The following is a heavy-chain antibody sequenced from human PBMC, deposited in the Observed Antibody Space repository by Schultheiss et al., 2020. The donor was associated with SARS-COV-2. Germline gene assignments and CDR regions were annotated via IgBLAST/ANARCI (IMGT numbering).Heavy chain of an antibody. CDR3: ARDYYDSSGAGGMDV. V-gene: IGHV4-59*01. CDR1: GASITFSS. Sequence: SETLSLTCTISGASITFSSWSWIRQPPGRGLEWIGYIYYTGSTNYSPSLKSRVTISVDTSKNQFSLKLSSVTAADTAVYYCARDYYDSSGAGGMDVWGQGTTVTVSS. D-gene: IGHD3-22*01. J-gene: IGHJ6*02. CDR2: IYYTGST.